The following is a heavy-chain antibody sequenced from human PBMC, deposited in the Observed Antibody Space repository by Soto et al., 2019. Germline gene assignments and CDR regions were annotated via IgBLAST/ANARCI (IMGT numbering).Heavy chain of an antibody. CDR3: TRDQAVVVIAVDDY. J-gene: IGHJ4*02. V-gene: IGHV1-18*01. CDR2: ISAYNGNT. D-gene: IGHD2-21*01. Sequence: ASVKVSCKASGYTFTNYGISWVRQAPGQGLEWMGWISAYNGNTNYAQKLQGRVTMTTDTSTSTAYMELRSLRSDDTAVYYCTRDQAVVVIAVDDYWGQGILVTVSS. CDR1: GYTFTNYG.